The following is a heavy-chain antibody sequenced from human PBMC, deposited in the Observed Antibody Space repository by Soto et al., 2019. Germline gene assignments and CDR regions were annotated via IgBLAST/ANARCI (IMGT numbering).Heavy chain of an antibody. Sequence: QVQLQQWGAGLLKPSETLSLTCAVYGGSFSGYYWSWIRQPPGKGLEWIGEINHSGSTNYNQSLKSRVTIAVDTSKNQFSLKLSAVSAADTEVYYCARGGRYCSSTSCYWEGNWFDPWGQGTLVTVSS. CDR1: GGSFSGYY. CDR3: ARGGRYCSSTSCYWEGNWFDP. D-gene: IGHD2-2*01. V-gene: IGHV4-34*01. CDR2: INHSGST. J-gene: IGHJ5*02.